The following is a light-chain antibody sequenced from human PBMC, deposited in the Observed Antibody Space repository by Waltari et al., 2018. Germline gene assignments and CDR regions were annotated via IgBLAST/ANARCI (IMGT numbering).Light chain of an antibody. J-gene: IGKJ1*01. CDR2: YAS. CDR1: QSVSKYY. CDR3: QHYGISPRT. V-gene: IGKV3-20*01. Sequence: EIVLTQSPDTLSLSPGDRATVSCRASQSVSKYYLAWYQQKPGQSPRLLLYYASTRAAGIPDRFSGSWSGTDFTLTISGLEPQDIAVYYCQHYGISPRTFGQGTKVEMK.